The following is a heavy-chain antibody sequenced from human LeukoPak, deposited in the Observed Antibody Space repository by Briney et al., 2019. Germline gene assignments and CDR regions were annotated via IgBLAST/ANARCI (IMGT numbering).Heavy chain of an antibody. V-gene: IGHV1-2*04. J-gene: IGHJ3*02. CDR1: GYTFTGYY. CDR3: ARAGWVDYDILTGYSADAFDI. Sequence: ASVKVSCKASGYTFTGYYMHWVRQAPGQGLEWMGWINPNSGGTNYAQKFQGWVTMTRDTSISTAYMELSRLRSDDTAVYYCARAGWVDYDILTGYSADAFDIWGQGTMDTVSS. CDR2: INPNSGGT. D-gene: IGHD3-9*01.